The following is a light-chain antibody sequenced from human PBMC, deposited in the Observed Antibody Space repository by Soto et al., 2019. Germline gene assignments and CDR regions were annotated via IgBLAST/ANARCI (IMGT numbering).Light chain of an antibody. Sequence: QSVLTLPPSASGAPGQRVAISCSGSSSNIDTNYVYWYQQLPGTAPELLVYKNNQWPSGVPDRFTGSKSGTTASLAISALRSEDESDYYCAAFDGRLCGYVFGTGTKLTVL. CDR1: SSNIDTNY. CDR3: AAFDGRLCGYV. V-gene: IGLV1-47*01. CDR2: KNN. J-gene: IGLJ1*01.